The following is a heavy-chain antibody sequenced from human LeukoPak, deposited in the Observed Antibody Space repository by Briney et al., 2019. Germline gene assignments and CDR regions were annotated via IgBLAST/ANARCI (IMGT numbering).Heavy chain of an antibody. V-gene: IGHV4-39*07. CDR3: ARKQLVYGWFDP. CDR1: GGSISSSSYY. D-gene: IGHD6-13*01. J-gene: IGHJ5*02. CDR2: IYYSGST. Sequence: SETLSLTCTVSGGSISSSSYYWGWIRQPPGKGLEWIGNIYYSGSTYYNPSLKSRVTISVDTSKNQFSLKLSSVTAADTAVYYCARKQLVYGWFDPWGQGILVTVSS.